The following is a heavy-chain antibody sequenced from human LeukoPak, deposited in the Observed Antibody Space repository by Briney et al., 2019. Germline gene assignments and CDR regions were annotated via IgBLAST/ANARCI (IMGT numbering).Heavy chain of an antibody. D-gene: IGHD5-24*01. CDR1: GFTFSSYS. V-gene: IGHV3-21*01. CDR3: ARDYSVRDGYSNFDY. CDR2: ISSSSSYI. J-gene: IGHJ4*02. Sequence: GGSLRLSRAASGFTFSSYSMNWVRQAPGKGLEWVSSISSSSSYIYYADSVKGRFTISRDNAKNSLYLQMNSLRAEDTAVYYCARDYSVRDGYSNFDYWGQGTLVTVSS.